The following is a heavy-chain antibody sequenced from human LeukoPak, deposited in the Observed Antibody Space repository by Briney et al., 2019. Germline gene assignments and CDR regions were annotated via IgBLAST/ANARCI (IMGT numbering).Heavy chain of an antibody. V-gene: IGHV3-23*01. CDR2: VNDDGVGI. D-gene: IGHD1-14*01. Sequence: GGSLRLSCAASGFPFSNFAMTWVRQPHGGGLEWVSTVNDDGVGIYYVDSVKGRFTISRDNSRNTLYLQMNSLRAEDTAIYYCAKNRGHPSSSYHMDVWGKGTTVTVSS. J-gene: IGHJ6*03. CDR1: GFPFSNFA. CDR3: AKNRGHPSSSYHMDV.